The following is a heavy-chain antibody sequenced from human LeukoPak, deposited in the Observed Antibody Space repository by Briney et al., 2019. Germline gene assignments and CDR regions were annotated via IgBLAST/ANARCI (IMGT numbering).Heavy chain of an antibody. D-gene: IGHD6-13*01. Sequence: PGGSLRLSCAASGFTFSGHWMSWVRQAPGKGLEWVSGINWNGGSTGYADSVKGRFTISRDKAKNSLYLHMNSLRAEDTALYYCARDRAAAGPEGYLDFWGQGTLVTVSS. V-gene: IGHV3-20*04. CDR2: INWNGGST. J-gene: IGHJ4*02. CDR3: ARDRAAAGPEGYLDF. CDR1: GFTFSGHW.